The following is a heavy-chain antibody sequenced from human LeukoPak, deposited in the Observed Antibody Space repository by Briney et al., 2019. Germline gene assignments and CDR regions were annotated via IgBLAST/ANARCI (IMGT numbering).Heavy chain of an antibody. D-gene: IGHD3-22*01. V-gene: IGHV4-39*01. CDR1: GGSISSSSYY. Sequence: SETLSLTCTVSGGSISSSSYYWGWIRQPPGKGLEWIVSIYYSGSTYYNPSLKSRVTISVDTSKNQFSLKLSSVTAADTAVYYCARPLGYYDSSGYSDWGQGTLVTVSS. J-gene: IGHJ4*02. CDR2: IYYSGST. CDR3: ARPLGYYDSSGYSD.